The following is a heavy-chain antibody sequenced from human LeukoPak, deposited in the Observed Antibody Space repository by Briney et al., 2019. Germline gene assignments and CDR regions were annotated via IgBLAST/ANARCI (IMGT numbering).Heavy chain of an antibody. V-gene: IGHV1-8*01. CDR2: MNPNSGIT. J-gene: IGHJ4*02. CDR3: ARDDSSGYFDY. D-gene: IGHD3-22*01. Sequence: ASVKVSCKASGYTFSSYDINWVRQATGQGLEWMGWMNPNSGITNYAQQFQGRVSMTRNTSISTAYMELSNLRSEDTAVYYCARDDSSGYFDYWGQGTLVTVSS. CDR1: GYTFSSYD.